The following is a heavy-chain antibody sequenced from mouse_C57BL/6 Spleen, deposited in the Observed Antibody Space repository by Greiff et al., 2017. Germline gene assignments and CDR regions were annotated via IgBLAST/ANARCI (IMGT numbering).Heavy chain of an antibody. J-gene: IGHJ2*01. V-gene: IGHV5-17*01. CDR3: ARPSNWDVGYFDY. D-gene: IGHD4-1*01. CDR2: ISSGSSTI. Sequence: EVQRVESGGGLVKPGGSLKLSCAASGFTFSDYGMHWVRQAPEKGLEWVAYISSGSSTIYYADTVKGRFTISRDNAKNTLFLQMTSLRSEDTAMYYCARPSNWDVGYFDYWGQGTTLTVSS. CDR1: GFTFSDYG.